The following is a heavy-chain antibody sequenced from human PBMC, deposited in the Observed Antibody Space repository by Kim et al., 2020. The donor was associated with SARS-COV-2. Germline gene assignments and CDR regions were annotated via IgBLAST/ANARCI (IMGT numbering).Heavy chain of an antibody. Sequence: GGSLRLSCAASGFTFSSYWMSWVRQAPGKGLEWVANIKQDGSEKYYVDSVKGRFTISRDNAKNSLYLQMNSLRAEDTAVYYCGSVGIVVVPGEDVDYCDYWGQGGLGAVSS. CDR2: IKQDGSEK. CDR1: GFTFSSYW. CDR3: GSVGIVVVPGEDVDYCDY. J-gene: IGHJ4*02. V-gene: IGHV3-7*03. D-gene: IGHD2-2*01.